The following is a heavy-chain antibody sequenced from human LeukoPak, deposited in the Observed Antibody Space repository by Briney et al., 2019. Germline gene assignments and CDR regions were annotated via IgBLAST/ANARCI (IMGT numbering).Heavy chain of an antibody. CDR1: GGSFSGYY. CDR3: ARDSRDFWSGYYTDY. D-gene: IGHD3-3*01. Sequence: SETLSLTCAVYGGSFSGYYWSWIRQPPGKGLEWIGEIYHSGSTNFNPSLKSRVTISVDKSKNQFSLKLSSVTAADTAVYYCARDSRDFWSGYYTDYWGQGTLVTVSS. CDR2: IYHSGST. V-gene: IGHV4-34*01. J-gene: IGHJ4*02.